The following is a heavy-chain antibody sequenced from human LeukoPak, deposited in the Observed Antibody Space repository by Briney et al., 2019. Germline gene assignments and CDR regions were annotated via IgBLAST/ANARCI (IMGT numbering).Heavy chain of an antibody. V-gene: IGHV3-53*01. J-gene: IGHJ3*02. CDR2: IYSGGST. Sequence: PGGSLRLSCAASGFTVSSNYMSWVRQAPGKGLEWVSVIYSGGSTYCADSVKGRFTISRDNSKNTLYLQMNSLRAEDTAVYYCARDPPMYYYDEPGSRDAFDIWGQGTMVTVSS. CDR3: ARDPPMYYYDEPGSRDAFDI. CDR1: GFTVSSNY. D-gene: IGHD3-22*01.